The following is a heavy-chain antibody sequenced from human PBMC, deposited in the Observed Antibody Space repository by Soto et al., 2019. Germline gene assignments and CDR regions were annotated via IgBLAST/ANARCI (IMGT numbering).Heavy chain of an antibody. CDR2: ITPTGAT. D-gene: IGHD6-19*01. Sequence: EMQLLESGGGLVQPGGSLRLFCAASGFTFTNYAMTWVRQAPGKGLEWVSTITPTGATFYGDTVKGRFTISRDNSRSTVFLQMNSLRAEDTAMYYCARTDKFTSHSSGWANRFDYWGQGTLVTVSS. CDR1: GFTFTNYA. CDR3: ARTDKFTSHSSGWANRFDY. J-gene: IGHJ4*02. V-gene: IGHV3-23*01.